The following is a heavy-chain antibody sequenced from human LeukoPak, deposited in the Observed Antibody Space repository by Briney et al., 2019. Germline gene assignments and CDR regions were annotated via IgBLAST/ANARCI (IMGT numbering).Heavy chain of an antibody. CDR3: ARGIGPPDYYYYYMDV. D-gene: IGHD1-14*01. J-gene: IGHJ6*03. V-gene: IGHV3-30-3*01. CDR2: ISYDGSNK. Sequence: GGSLRLSCAASGFTFSSYAMHWVRQAPGKGLEWVAVISYDGSNKYYADSVKGRFTISRDNSKNTLYLQMNNLRAEDTAVYYCARGIGPPDYYYYYMDVWGKGTTVTASS. CDR1: GFTFSSYA.